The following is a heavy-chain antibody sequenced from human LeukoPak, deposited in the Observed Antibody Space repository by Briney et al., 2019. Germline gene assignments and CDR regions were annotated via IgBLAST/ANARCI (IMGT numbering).Heavy chain of an antibody. J-gene: IGHJ5*02. CDR1: GYTFTSYD. CDR3: EKAGIVATMNADWFDP. D-gene: IGHD5-12*01. CDR2: MNPNSGNT. Sequence: ASVKVSCKASGYTFTSYDINWVRQATGQGLEWMGWMNPNSGNTGYAQKFRGRVTMTRDTSISTAYMELSSLRSEDTAVHYCEKAGIVATMNADWFDPWGQGTLVTVSS. V-gene: IGHV1-8*01.